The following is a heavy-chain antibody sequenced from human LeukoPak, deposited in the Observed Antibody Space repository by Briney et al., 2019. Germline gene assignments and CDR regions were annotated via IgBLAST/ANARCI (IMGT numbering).Heavy chain of an antibody. J-gene: IGHJ6*03. D-gene: IGHD3-3*01. CDR3: ARGRITIFGVVRYLYYMDV. CDR1: GGSFSGYY. V-gene: IGHV4-34*01. Sequence: SETLSLTCAVYGGSFSGYYWSWIRQPPGKGLEWIGEINHSGSTNYNPSLKSRVTISVDTSKNQFSLKLSSVTAADTAVYYCARGRITIFGVVRYLYYMDVWGKGTTVTVSS. CDR2: INHSGST.